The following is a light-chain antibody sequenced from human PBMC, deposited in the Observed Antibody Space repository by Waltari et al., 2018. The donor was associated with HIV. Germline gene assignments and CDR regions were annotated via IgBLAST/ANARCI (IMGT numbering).Light chain of an antibody. CDR1: NIGTKR. V-gene: IGLV3-21*04. Sequence: SYVLTQPPSVSVAPGKTARITCGGNNIGTKRVHWYQQKPGQAPVLVIYYDSDRPSGIPARFSGSNSGNTATLIISRVEAGDEADYYCQLWDSSSDHVIFGGGTKLTVL. CDR3: QLWDSSSDHVI. J-gene: IGLJ2*01. CDR2: YDS.